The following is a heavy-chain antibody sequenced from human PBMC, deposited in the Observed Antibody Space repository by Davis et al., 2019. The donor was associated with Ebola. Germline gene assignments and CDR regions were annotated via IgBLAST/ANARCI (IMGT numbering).Heavy chain of an antibody. CDR2: INPNSGGT. CDR3: ARALGYCSGGSCRTPVDY. CDR1: GFTFTNYY. Sequence: AASVKVSCKASGFTFTNYYMHWVRQAPGQGLEWMGRINPNSGGTNYAQKFQGRVTMTRDTSISTAYMELSRLRSDDTAVYYCARALGYCSGGSCRTPVDYWGQGTLVTVSS. V-gene: IGHV1-2*06. J-gene: IGHJ4*02. D-gene: IGHD2-15*01.